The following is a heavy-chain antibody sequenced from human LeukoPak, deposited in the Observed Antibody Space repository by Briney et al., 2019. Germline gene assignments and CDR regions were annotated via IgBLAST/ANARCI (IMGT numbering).Heavy chain of an antibody. V-gene: IGHV1-18*01. Sequence: ASVKVSCKASGYTFTTYGISWVRQAPGQGLEWMGWISAYNGNTNYAQKLQGRVTMTTDTSTITAYMELRSLRSDDTAVYYCARAGMGTTTRGNFDYWGQGTLVTVSS. J-gene: IGHJ4*02. CDR1: GYTFTTYG. D-gene: IGHD1-26*01. CDR2: ISAYNGNT. CDR3: ARAGMGTTTRGNFDY.